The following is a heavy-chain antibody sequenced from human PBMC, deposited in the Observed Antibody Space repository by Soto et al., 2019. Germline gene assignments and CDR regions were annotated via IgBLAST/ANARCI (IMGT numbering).Heavy chain of an antibody. J-gene: IGHJ4*02. CDR3: ARIRDYYLFIDY. CDR2: IYYSGRT. Sequence: PSETLSLTCTVSGGSTSSGGYYWSWIRQLPGKGLEWIGYIYYSGRTYYNPSLESRLSISVDTSTNQLSLKLYTVTAADTAVYYCARIRDYYLFIDYWGPGTLVTVSS. V-gene: IGHV4-31*03. CDR1: GGSTSSGGYY. D-gene: IGHD3-10*01.